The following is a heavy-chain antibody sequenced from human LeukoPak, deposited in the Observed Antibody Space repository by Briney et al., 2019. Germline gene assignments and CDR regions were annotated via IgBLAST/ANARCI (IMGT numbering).Heavy chain of an antibody. CDR3: ASRVAATLYGMDV. CDR1: GFTFSSYA. Sequence: GRSLRLSCAASGFTFSSYAMHWVRQAPGKGLEWVAVISYDGSNKYYADSVKGRFTISRDNSKNTLYLQKNSLRAEDTAVYYCASRVAATLYGMDVWGPGTTVTVSS. J-gene: IGHJ6*02. D-gene: IGHD2-15*01. V-gene: IGHV3-30-3*01. CDR2: ISYDGSNK.